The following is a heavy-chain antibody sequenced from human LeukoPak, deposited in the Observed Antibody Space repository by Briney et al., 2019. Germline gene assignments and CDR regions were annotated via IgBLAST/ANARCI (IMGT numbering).Heavy chain of an antibody. CDR2: IYYSGST. CDR1: GGSISSYY. D-gene: IGHD3-22*01. J-gene: IGHJ4*02. Sequence: SETLSLTCTVSGGSISSYYWSWIRQPPGKGLEWIGYIYYSGSTNYNPSLKSRVTISVDTSKNQFSLKLSSVTAADTAVYYCARELYYYDSSGCYSVFDYWGQGTLVTVSS. CDR3: ARELYYYDSSGCYSVFDY. V-gene: IGHV4-59*01.